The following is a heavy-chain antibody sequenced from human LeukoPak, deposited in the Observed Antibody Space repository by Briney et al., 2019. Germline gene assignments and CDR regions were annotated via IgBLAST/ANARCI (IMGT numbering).Heavy chain of an antibody. V-gene: IGHV4-34*01. Sequence: PSETLSLTCVVYGGSFSGYYWSWIRQPPGKGLEWIGEINHSGSTNYNPSLKSRVTISVDTSKNQFSLKLSSVTAADTAVYYCARHVRKRGIAVAGTPGWFDPWGQGTLVTVSS. CDR1: GGSFSGYY. CDR2: INHSGST. D-gene: IGHD6-19*01. CDR3: ARHVRKRGIAVAGTPGWFDP. J-gene: IGHJ5*02.